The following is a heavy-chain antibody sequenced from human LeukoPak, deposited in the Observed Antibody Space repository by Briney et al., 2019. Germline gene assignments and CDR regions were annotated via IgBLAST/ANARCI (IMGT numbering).Heavy chain of an antibody. CDR3: ARTGIVARSYFFDY. D-gene: IGHD5-12*01. V-gene: IGHV4-59*01. CDR2: IYYSGSA. Sequence: PSETLSLTCTVSGGSISSYYWSWIRQPPGKGLEWIGFIYYSGSANYNPSLRSRVTISVDTSKTQFSLKLTSVTAADTAVYYCARTGIVARSYFFDYWGQGTLVTVSS. J-gene: IGHJ4*02. CDR1: GGSISSYY.